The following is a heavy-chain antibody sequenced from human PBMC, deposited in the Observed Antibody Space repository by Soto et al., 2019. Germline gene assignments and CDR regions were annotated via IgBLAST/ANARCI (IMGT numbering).Heavy chain of an antibody. CDR2: INSDGSST. Sequence: RWIRKAPGKGLVWVSRINSDGSSTSYADSVKGRFTISRDNAKNTLYLQMNSLRAEDTAVYYCARDASSRYPLGYWGQGTLVTVSS. D-gene: IGHD3-22*01. V-gene: IGHV3-74*01. CDR3: ARDASSRYPLGY. J-gene: IGHJ4*02.